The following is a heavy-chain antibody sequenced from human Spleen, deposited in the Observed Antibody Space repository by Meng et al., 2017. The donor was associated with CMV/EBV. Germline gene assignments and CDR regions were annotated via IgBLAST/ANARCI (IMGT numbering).Heavy chain of an antibody. D-gene: IGHD6-13*01. V-gene: IGHV4-34*01. Sequence: GYGGSFSDYYWSWIRQPPGKGLEWIGEINHSGSTNYNPSLKSRVTISVDTSKNQFSLNLSSVTAADTAVYYCARGYSSSWYNWFDPWGQGTLVTVSS. CDR1: GGSFSDYY. J-gene: IGHJ5*02. CDR2: INHSGST. CDR3: ARGYSSSWYNWFDP.